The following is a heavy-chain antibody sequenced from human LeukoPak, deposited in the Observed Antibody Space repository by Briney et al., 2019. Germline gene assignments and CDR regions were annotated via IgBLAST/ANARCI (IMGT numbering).Heavy chain of an antibody. CDR2: IIPIFGTA. CDR3: ARAYSGSIAAAGTADY. CDR1: GGTFSSYA. V-gene: IGHV1-69*05. D-gene: IGHD6-13*01. J-gene: IGHJ4*02. Sequence: GASVKVSCKASGGTFSSYAISWVRQAPGQGLEWMGRIIPIFGTANYAQKFQGRVTITTDESTSTAYMELSSLRSEDTAVYYCARAYSGSIAAAGTADYWGQGTLVTVSS.